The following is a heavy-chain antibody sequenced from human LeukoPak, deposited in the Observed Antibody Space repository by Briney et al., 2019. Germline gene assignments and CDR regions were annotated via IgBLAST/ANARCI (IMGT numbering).Heavy chain of an antibody. D-gene: IGHD6-19*01. Sequence: PGGSLRLSCATSGFTFSSYTMNWVRQAPGKGLEWVSGISGSDGSTYYADSVKGRSTISRDNSKNTLYLQMNSLRVEDTAVYYCAKDPPGAGPDFDCWGQGTLVTVSS. CDR1: GFTFSSYT. CDR2: ISGSDGST. V-gene: IGHV3-23*01. CDR3: AKDPPGAGPDFDC. J-gene: IGHJ4*02.